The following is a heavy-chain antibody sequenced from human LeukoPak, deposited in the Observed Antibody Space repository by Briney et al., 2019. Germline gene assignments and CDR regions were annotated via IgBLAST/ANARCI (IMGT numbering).Heavy chain of an antibody. V-gene: IGHV3-30*18. CDR3: AKGRQYSFDYLIDY. D-gene: IGHD3-9*01. CDR2: ISSDGSKK. CDR1: GFTFSSLG. J-gene: IGHJ4*02. Sequence: SGGSLRLSCVASGFTFSSLGMHWVRQAPGKGLEWVAVISSDGSKKNYADSVKGRLTLSRDNSKNTVYLQVDSLRTEDTAVYYCAKGRQYSFDYLIDYWGQGTLVTVSS.